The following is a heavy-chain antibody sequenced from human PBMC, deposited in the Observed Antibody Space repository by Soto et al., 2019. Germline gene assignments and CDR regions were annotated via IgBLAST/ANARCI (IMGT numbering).Heavy chain of an antibody. CDR3: AKRGHYDSSGSYAPFDY. Sequence: EVQLLESGGGLVQPGGSLRLSCAASGFIFNSYAMSWVRQAPGKGLEWVSASSAGAAGNTYYADSVKGRFTISRDNSKNTLSLQMNSLRAEDTAVYYCAKRGHYDSSGSYAPFDYWGKGTLVTVSS. D-gene: IGHD3-22*01. CDR2: SSAGAAGNT. V-gene: IGHV3-23*01. CDR1: GFIFNSYA. J-gene: IGHJ4*02.